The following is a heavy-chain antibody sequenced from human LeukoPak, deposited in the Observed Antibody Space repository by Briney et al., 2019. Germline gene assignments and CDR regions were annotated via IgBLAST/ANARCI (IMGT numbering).Heavy chain of an antibody. Sequence: PGGSLRLSCAASGFTFSSNAMSWVRQAPGKGLEWVSGIVGSGGASFYADSVKGRFTISRDNSKNTLYLQMNTLRAEDTAVYYCAEGGIPMANFDRWGQGTLVTVSS. J-gene: IGHJ4*02. V-gene: IGHV3-23*01. CDR3: AEGGIPMANFDR. CDR1: GFTFSSNA. CDR2: IVGSGGAS. D-gene: IGHD6-19*01.